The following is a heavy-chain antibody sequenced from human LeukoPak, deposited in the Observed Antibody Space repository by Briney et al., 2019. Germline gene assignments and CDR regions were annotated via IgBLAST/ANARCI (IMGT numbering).Heavy chain of an antibody. V-gene: IGHV3-30*02. Sequence: GGSLRLSCAASGFTFSSYGMHWVRQAPGKGLEWVAFIRYDGSNKYYADSVKGRFTISRDNSKNTLYLQMNSLRAEDTAVYYCAKDPDGYNSYYYYYMDVGGKGTTVTISS. CDR1: GFTFSSYG. CDR3: AKDPDGYNSYYYYYMDV. CDR2: IRYDGSNK. D-gene: IGHD5-24*01. J-gene: IGHJ6*03.